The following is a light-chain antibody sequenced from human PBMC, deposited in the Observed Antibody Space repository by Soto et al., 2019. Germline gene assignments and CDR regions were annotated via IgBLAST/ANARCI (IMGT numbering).Light chain of an antibody. CDR1: QSVSSSY. V-gene: IGKV3-20*01. CDR2: GAS. Sequence: EIVLTQSPATQSSSPGETATLSCXXSQSVSSSYLAWYQQKPGQAPRLLIYGASSRATGIPDRFSGSGSGTDFTLTISRLEPEDFAVYYCQQYGSSFGTFGQGTKVDIK. J-gene: IGKJ1*01. CDR3: QQYGSSFGT.